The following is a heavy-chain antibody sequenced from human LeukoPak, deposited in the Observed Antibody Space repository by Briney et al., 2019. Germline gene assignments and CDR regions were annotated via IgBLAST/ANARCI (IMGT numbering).Heavy chain of an antibody. D-gene: IGHD1-20*01. Sequence: ASVKVSCKASGYTFTGYYMHWVRQAPGQGLEWMGWINPKSGGTNYAQKFQGRVTMTRDTSISTAYMELSRLRSDDTAVYYCARDLKVYNWNQPSIAVDYWGQGTLVTVSS. CDR1: GYTFTGYY. V-gene: IGHV1-2*02. CDR2: INPKSGGT. CDR3: ARDLKVYNWNQPSIAVDY. J-gene: IGHJ4*02.